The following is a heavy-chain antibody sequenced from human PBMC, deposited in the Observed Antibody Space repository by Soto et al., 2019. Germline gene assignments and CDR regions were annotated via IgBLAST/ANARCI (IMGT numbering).Heavy chain of an antibody. CDR1: GGSISSYY. D-gene: IGHD2-8*02. CDR3: ARGLKVAYRYFEY. Sequence: SETLSLTCTVSGGSISSYYWSWIRQPPGKGLEWIGYIYYSGSTNYNPSLKSRVTISVDTSKNQFSLKLSSVTAADTAVYYCARGLKVAYRYFEYWGQGTLVTVSS. J-gene: IGHJ4*02. V-gene: IGHV4-59*12. CDR2: IYYSGST.